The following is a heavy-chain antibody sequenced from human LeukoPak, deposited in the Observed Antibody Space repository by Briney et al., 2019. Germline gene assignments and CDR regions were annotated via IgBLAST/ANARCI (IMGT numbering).Heavy chain of an antibody. D-gene: IGHD3-16*01. CDR2: ISAYNGNT. CDR1: GYTFTSYG. J-gene: IGHJ3*02. CDR3: ARDVGGTVVEQDAFDI. V-gene: IGHV1-18*01. Sequence: ASVKVSCKASGYTFTSYGISWVRQAPGQGLEWMGWISAYNGNTNYAQKLQGRVTMTTDTSTSTAYMELRSLRSDDTAVYYCARDVGGTVVEQDAFDIWGQGTMVTVSS.